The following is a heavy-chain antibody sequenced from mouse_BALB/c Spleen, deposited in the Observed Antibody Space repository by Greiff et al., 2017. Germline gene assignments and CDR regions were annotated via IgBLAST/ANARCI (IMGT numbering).Heavy chain of an antibody. Sequence: EVKLVESGGGLVKPGGSLKLSCAASGFTFSSYAMSWVRQTPEKRLEWVATISSGGSYTYYPDSVKGRFTISRDNAKNTLYLQMSSLRSEDTAMYYCARRDSSYGYYAMDYWGQGTSVTVSS. J-gene: IGHJ4*01. D-gene: IGHD1-1*01. CDR2: ISSGGSYT. CDR3: ARRDSSYGYYAMDY. CDR1: GFTFSSYA. V-gene: IGHV5-9-3*01.